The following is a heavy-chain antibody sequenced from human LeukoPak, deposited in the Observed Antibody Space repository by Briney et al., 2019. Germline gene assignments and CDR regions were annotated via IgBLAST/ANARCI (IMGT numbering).Heavy chain of an antibody. D-gene: IGHD6-19*01. CDR1: GFTFSSYG. CDR2: ISYDGSNK. Sequence: GGSLRLSCAASGFTFSSYGMPWVRQAPGKGLEWVAVISYDGSNKYYADSVKGRFTISRDNSKNTLYLQMNSLRAEDTAVYYCAKEPAAYSSGWLTHFDYWGQGTLVTVSS. V-gene: IGHV3-30*18. J-gene: IGHJ4*02. CDR3: AKEPAAYSSGWLTHFDY.